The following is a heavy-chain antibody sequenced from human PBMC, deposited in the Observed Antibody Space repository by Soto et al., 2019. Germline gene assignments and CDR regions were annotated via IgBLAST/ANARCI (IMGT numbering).Heavy chain of an antibody. D-gene: IGHD2-15*01. CDR1: GFTFSSYS. V-gene: IGHV3-21*04. Sequence: GGSLRLSCSASGFTFSSYSMNWVRQAPGKGLEWVSSISSSSSYIYYADSVKGRFTISRDNSKNTLYLQMNSLRAEDTAVYYCATDQRTEAATLSYEWGQGTLVTV. CDR3: ATDQRTEAATLSYE. CDR2: ISSSSSYI. J-gene: IGHJ4*02.